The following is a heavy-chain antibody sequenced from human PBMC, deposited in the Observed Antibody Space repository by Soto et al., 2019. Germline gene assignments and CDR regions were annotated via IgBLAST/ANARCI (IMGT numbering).Heavy chain of an antibody. CDR2: IISSGITI. V-gene: IGHV3-11*01. Sequence: GGSLRLSCAASGFTFSDYYMSWIRQAPGKGLEWVSYIISSGITIYYADSVKGRFTISRDNAKNSLYLQMNSLRAEDTAVYYCARGLDYDILTGLDYWGQGTLVTVSS. CDR1: GFTFSDYY. J-gene: IGHJ4*02. CDR3: ARGLDYDILTGLDY. D-gene: IGHD3-9*01.